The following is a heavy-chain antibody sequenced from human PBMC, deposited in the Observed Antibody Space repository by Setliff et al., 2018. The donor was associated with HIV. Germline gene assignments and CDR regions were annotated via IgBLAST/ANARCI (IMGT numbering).Heavy chain of an antibody. CDR1: GDSVSSRSYY. Sequence: KTSETLSLTCSVSGDSVSSRSYYWGWIRQSPGKGLEWIGYIYYSGSTYYNPSLKSRVTISVDASKNQFSLKLTSVTAADTAIYYCVTVVQDDLGVVLFDYWGQGTLVTVSS. J-gene: IGHJ4*02. CDR3: VTVVQDDLGVVLFDY. V-gene: IGHV4-39*01. D-gene: IGHD3-3*01. CDR2: IYYSGST.